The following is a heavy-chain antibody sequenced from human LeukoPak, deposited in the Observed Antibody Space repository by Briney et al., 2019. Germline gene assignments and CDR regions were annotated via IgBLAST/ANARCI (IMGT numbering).Heavy chain of an antibody. CDR1: GGSISSSSYY. D-gene: IGHD4-11*01. CDR3: ARSRGFYSNYGY. J-gene: IGHJ4*02. Sequence: KPSETLSLTCTVSGGSISSSSYYRGWIRQPPGKGLEWIGSIYYSGSTYYNPSLKSRVTISVDTSKNQFSLKLSSVTAADTAVYYCARSRGFYSNYGYWGQGTLVTVSS. CDR2: IYYSGST. V-gene: IGHV4-39*01.